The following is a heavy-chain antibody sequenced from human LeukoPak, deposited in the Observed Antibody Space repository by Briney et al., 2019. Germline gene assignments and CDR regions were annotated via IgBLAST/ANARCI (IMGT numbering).Heavy chain of an antibody. CDR2: IKQDGSET. CDR1: GFTYSTYW. Sequence: GGSLILSCATSGFTYSTYWMSLVRQAPGKGLEWVANIKQDGSETYYADSAKGRFTIFRDNAKNSLYLQMDSLRVEDTAVYYCANGDGFDYWGQGTLVIVSS. J-gene: IGHJ4*02. CDR3: ANGDGFDY. V-gene: IGHV3-7*01. D-gene: IGHD5-24*01.